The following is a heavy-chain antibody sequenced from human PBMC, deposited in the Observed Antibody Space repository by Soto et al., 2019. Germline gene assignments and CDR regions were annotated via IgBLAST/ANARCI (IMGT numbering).Heavy chain of an antibody. CDR3: AHFNGYEEFEY. Sequence: GASVKVSCTASGYTFTSYAMHWVRQAPGQRLEWMRWINAGNGNTKYSQKFQGRVTITRDTSASTAYMELTNVDPVDTASYYCAHFNGYEEFEYWGQGTLVTSPQ. V-gene: IGHV1-3*01. CDR2: INAGNGNT. CDR1: GYTFTSYA. D-gene: IGHD5-12*01. J-gene: IGHJ4*02.